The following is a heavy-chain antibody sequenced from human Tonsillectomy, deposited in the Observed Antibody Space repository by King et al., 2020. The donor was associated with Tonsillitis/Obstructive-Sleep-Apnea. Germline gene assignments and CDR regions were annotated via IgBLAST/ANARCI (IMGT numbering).Heavy chain of an antibody. V-gene: IGHV4-34*01. D-gene: IGHD3-22*01. Sequence: VQLQQWGAGLLKPAETLSLICAVYDGSFSGYYWSWIRQPPGKGLEWIGEINHSGSTNYNPSLKNRVTISVDTSKNQFSLRLSSVTAADTAVYYCARERYYDSSGYSFDYWGQGTLVTVSS. J-gene: IGHJ4*02. CDR1: DGSFSGYY. CDR2: INHSGST. CDR3: ARERYYDSSGYSFDY.